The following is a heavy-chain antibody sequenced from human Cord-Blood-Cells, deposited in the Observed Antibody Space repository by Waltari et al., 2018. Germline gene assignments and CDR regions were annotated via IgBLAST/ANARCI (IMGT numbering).Heavy chain of an antibody. CDR2: ISGSGGST. Sequence: EVQLLESGGGLVQPGGSLRLSCAASGFTFSSYAMSWVRQAPGKGLEWVSAISGSGGSTYYADSVKGRFTISRDNSKNTLYLQRNSLRAEDKAVYYWARHPSDAFDIWGQGTMVTVSS. V-gene: IGHV3-23*01. CDR1: GFTFSSYA. D-gene: IGHD6-6*01. J-gene: IGHJ3*02. CDR3: ARHPSDAFDI.